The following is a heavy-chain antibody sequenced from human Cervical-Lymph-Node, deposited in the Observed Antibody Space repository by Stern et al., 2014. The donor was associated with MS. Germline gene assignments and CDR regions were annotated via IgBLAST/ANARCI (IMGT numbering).Heavy chain of an antibody. CDR3: AREATRIVVGIDY. CDR2: LNPNSDDP. CDR1: GYPFTAFF. Sequence: QLVQSGTKMQKPGASVKVSCKASGYPFTAFFIHWVRQVPGHGLEWMGRLNPNSDDPTYAQNFQDRVTLTRDTSIGTAYLELSRLTSADTAVYYCAREATRIVVGIDYWGQGTQVIVSS. V-gene: IGHV1-2*06. J-gene: IGHJ4*02. D-gene: IGHD3-22*01.